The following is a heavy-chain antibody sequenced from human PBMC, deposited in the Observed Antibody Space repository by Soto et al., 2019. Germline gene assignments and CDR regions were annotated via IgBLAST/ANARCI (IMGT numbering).Heavy chain of an antibody. Sequence: PSETLSLTCTVSGGSISSSSYYWGWIRQPPGKGLEWIGSIYYSGSTYYNPSLKSRVTISVDTSKNQFSLKLSSVTAADTAVYYCAREVGGYSSGWYPNANYYGMDVWGQGTTVTVSS. V-gene: IGHV4-39*02. CDR2: IYYSGST. J-gene: IGHJ6*02. CDR1: GGSISSSSYY. CDR3: AREVGGYSSGWYPNANYYGMDV. D-gene: IGHD6-19*01.